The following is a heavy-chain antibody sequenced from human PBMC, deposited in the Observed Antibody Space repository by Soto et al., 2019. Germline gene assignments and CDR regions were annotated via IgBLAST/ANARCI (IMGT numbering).Heavy chain of an antibody. Sequence: GASVKVSCKASGYTFTSYYMHWVRQAPGQGLEWMGIINPSGGSTSYAQKFQGRVTMTRDTSTSTVYMELSSLRSEDTAVYYCARERENWKDLNYFDYWGQGTLVTVSS. CDR3: ARERENWKDLNYFDY. V-gene: IGHV1-46*01. CDR2: INPSGGST. CDR1: GYTFTSYY. D-gene: IGHD1-1*01. J-gene: IGHJ4*02.